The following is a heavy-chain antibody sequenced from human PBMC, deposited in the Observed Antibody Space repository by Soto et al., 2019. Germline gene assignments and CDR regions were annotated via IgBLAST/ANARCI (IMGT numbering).Heavy chain of an antibody. V-gene: IGHV3-66*01. CDR1: GFTVSSNY. D-gene: IGHD4-17*01. CDR2: IYSGGST. CDR3: ASGRSNGDYFDY. Sequence: GGSLRLSCAASGFTVSSNYMSWVCQAPGKGLEWVSVIYSGGSTYYADSVKGRFTISRDKSKNTLFLQMNSLRAEDTAVYYCASGRSNGDYFDYWGQGSLVTVSS. J-gene: IGHJ4*02.